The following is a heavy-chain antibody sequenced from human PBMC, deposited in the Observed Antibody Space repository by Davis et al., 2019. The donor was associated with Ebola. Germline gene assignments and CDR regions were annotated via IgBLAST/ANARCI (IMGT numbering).Heavy chain of an antibody. CDR2: IWYDGSNK. CDR1: GFTFSSYG. D-gene: IGHD6-13*01. Sequence: GESLKISCAASGFTFSSYGMHWVRQAPGKGLEWVAVIWYDGSNKYYADSVKGRFTVSRDNSKNTLYLQMNSLGAEDTAVYYCAKDPSLRKPFIAAAGTGMDVWGQGTTVTVSS. J-gene: IGHJ6*02. V-gene: IGHV3-33*06. CDR3: AKDPSLRKPFIAAAGTGMDV.